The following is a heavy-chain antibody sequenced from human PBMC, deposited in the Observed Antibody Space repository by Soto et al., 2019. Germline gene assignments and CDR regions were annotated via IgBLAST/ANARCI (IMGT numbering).Heavy chain of an antibody. J-gene: IGHJ4*02. Sequence: GGSLRLSCAASGFTISTYAMTWVRQAPGKGLEWVSSINSGGTNTYYADSVKGRFTISRDNSKNTLYLQMISLRSEDTAVYYCAKEGVAGASAGYHSDCWGQGTLVTVSS. D-gene: IGHD6-13*01. CDR3: AKEGVAGASAGYHSDC. V-gene: IGHV3-23*01. CDR2: INSGGTNT. CDR1: GFTISTYA.